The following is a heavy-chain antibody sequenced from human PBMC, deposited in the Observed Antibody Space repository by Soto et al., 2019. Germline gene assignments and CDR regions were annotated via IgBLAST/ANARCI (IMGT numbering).Heavy chain of an antibody. D-gene: IGHD2-15*01. J-gene: IGHJ3*02. CDR1: GGSISSYY. CDR3: ARDECSGGSCYSSGGQNDVFDI. V-gene: IGHV4-4*07. Sequence: TVSGGSISSYYWSWIRQPAGKGLEWIGRIYTSGSTNYNPSLKSRVTMSVDTSKNQFSLKLSSVTAADTAVYYCARDECSGGSCYSSGGQNDVFDIWGQGTMVTFSS. CDR2: IYTSGST.